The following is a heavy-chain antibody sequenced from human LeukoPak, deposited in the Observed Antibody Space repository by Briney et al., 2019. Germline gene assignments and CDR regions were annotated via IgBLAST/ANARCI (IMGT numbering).Heavy chain of an antibody. J-gene: IGHJ5*02. V-gene: IGHV1-69*13. Sequence: SVKVSCKASGCTFSRYAMSWVRQAPGQGLEWMGGIIPIFGTASFAQKFQGRVTITADESTGTAYMELSSLRSEDTAVYYCARVVTPRYCSTASCYWEGWFDPWGQGTLVTVSS. D-gene: IGHD2-2*01. CDR1: GCTFSRYA. CDR2: IIPIFGTA. CDR3: ARVVTPRYCSTASCYWEGWFDP.